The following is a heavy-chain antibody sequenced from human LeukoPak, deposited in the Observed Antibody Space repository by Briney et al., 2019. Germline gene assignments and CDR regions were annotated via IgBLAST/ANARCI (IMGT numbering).Heavy chain of an antibody. V-gene: IGHV3-64D*06. Sequence: GSLRLSCSGSGFTFSSYPMHWVRQAPGKGLEYVSAITFDGGSTYYADSVKGRFTISRDNSKNTLYLQMSSLRVEDTAVYYCVKALYDSGGYYYAYWGQGTLVTVSS. CDR2: ITFDGGST. D-gene: IGHD3-22*01. CDR3: VKALYDSGGYYYAY. J-gene: IGHJ4*02. CDR1: GFTFSSYP.